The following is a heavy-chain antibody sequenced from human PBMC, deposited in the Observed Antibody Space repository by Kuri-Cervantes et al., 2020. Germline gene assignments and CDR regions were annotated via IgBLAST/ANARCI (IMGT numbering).Heavy chain of an antibody. CDR2: INHSGST. V-gene: IGHV4-34*01. D-gene: IGHD2-2*01. Sequence: GSLRLSCAVYGESFSVYYWSWVRQPPGKGLQWIGEINHSGSTNYNPSLKSRVTISVDTSKNQFSLKLSSVTAADTAVYYCARDRLPALWGQGTLVTVSS. J-gene: IGHJ4*02. CDR1: GESFSVYY. CDR3: ARDRLPAL.